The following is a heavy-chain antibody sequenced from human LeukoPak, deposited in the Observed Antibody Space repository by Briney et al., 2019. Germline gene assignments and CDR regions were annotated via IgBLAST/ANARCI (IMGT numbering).Heavy chain of an antibody. V-gene: IGHV4-30-2*01. CDR1: GDSITSGGYC. CDR2: IYYSRSA. J-gene: IGHJ6*02. CDR3: ARGPYSSHDHLSFYYYKGLDV. Sequence: PSETLSLTCVVSGDSITSGGYCWSWIRQPPGKGLEWIGYIYYSRSASYNPSLKSRVTFSVDRSKNKFSLKMTSVTAADTAVYYCARGPYSSHDHLSFYYYKGLDVWGQGTTVIVSS. D-gene: IGHD3-10*01.